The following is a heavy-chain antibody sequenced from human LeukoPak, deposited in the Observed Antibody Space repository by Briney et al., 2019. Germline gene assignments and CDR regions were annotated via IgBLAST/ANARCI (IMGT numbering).Heavy chain of an antibody. CDR2: IYYSGST. CDR3: AGITGTEDYYYMDV. V-gene: IGHV4-39*07. CDR1: GGSINSYY. Sequence: SETLSLTCTVSGGSINSYYWGWIRQPPGKGLEWIGSIYYSGSTYYNPSLKSRVTISVDTSKNQFSLKLSSVTAADTAVYYCAGITGTEDYYYMDVWGKGTTVTVSS. D-gene: IGHD1-20*01. J-gene: IGHJ6*03.